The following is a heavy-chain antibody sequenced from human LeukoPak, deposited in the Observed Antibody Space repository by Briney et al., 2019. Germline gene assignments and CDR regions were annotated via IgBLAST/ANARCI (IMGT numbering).Heavy chain of an antibody. CDR3: ARSRDIVVVPAADYYGMDV. J-gene: IGHJ6*02. CDR2: IIPILGIA. V-gene: IGHV1-69*04. Sequence: GASVKVSCKPSGGTFSSYAISWVRQAPGQGREWMRRIIPILGIANYAQKFQGRVTITADKSTSTAYMELSSLRSEDTAVYYCARSRDIVVVPAADYYGMDVWGQGTTVTVSS. CDR1: GGTFSSYA. D-gene: IGHD2-2*01.